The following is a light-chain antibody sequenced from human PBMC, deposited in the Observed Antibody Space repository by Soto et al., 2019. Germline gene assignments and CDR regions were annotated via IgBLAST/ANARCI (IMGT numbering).Light chain of an antibody. V-gene: IGKV1-39*01. CDR2: AAS. Sequence: DLQMTQSPSSLSASVGDRVTITCRASQSISSYLNWYQQKPGKAPNLLIYAASSLQSGVPSKFSGGGSATDFTLTISSLQPEDFATYYCQQSYSSPFTFGPGTKVDIK. CDR3: QQSYSSPFT. J-gene: IGKJ3*01. CDR1: QSISSY.